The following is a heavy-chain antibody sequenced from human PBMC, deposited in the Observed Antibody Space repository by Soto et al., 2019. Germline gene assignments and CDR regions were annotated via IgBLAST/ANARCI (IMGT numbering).Heavy chain of an antibody. V-gene: IGHV3-48*03. CDR1: GFTFTSYE. CDR2: IGTSGTNI. Sequence: EVQLVESGGGLVQPGRSLRLSCAASGFTFTSYEFNWVRQAPGKGLEWISYIGTSGTNIYYADSVKGRFTVSRDNAKNALDLQMTSLRAEDTTIYYCAREELNCGGDCFAFWGQGALVTVSS. D-gene: IGHD2-21*01. J-gene: IGHJ4*02. CDR3: AREELNCGGDCFAF.